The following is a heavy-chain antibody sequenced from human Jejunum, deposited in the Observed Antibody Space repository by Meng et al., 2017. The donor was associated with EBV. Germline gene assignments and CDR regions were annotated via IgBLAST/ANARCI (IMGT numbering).Heavy chain of an antibody. CDR3: ARGSNWFDR. CDR2: INTNTGKP. V-gene: IGHV7-4-1*02. Sequence: QVQLVQLGSELKKPGAAAKVSCKASGYIFTSDAINWVRQTPGHGLEWMGWINTNTGKPMYVQGFTGRFVFSLDNSVNTAYLQINSLQTDDTAVYYCARGSNWFDRWGQGTLVTVSS. CDR1: GYIFTSDA. J-gene: IGHJ5*02.